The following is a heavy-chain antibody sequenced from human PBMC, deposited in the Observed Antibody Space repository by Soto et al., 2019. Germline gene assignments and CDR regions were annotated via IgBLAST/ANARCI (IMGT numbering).Heavy chain of an antibody. CDR2: IKQDGSEK. J-gene: IGHJ4*02. CDR1: GFTFSSYW. D-gene: IGHD3-22*01. Sequence: GGSLRLSCAASGFTFSSYWMSWVRQAPGKGLEWVANIKQDGSEKYYVDSVKGRFTISRGNAKNSLYLQMNSLRAEDTAVYYCARVTYDSSGSPYFDYWGQGTLVTVSS. V-gene: IGHV3-7*05. CDR3: ARVTYDSSGSPYFDY.